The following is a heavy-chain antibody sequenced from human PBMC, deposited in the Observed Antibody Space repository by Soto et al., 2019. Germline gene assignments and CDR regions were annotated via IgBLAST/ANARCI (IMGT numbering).Heavy chain of an antibody. V-gene: IGHV4-39*07. D-gene: IGHD3-22*01. J-gene: IGHJ4*02. CDR1: SGSISSTIYS. Sequence: SETLSLTCTVSSGSISSTIYSWDWIRQPPGKGLEWIGSIFYSGSTYYNPSLKSRVTISVDTSKNQFSLKLSSVTAADTAVYYCARASHGYYYDSSGPVVDYWGQGTLVTVSS. CDR3: ARASHGYYYDSSGPVVDY. CDR2: IFYSGST.